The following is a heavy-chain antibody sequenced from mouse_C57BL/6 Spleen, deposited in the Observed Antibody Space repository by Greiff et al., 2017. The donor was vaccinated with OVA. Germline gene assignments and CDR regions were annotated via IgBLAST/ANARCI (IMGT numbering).Heavy chain of an antibody. J-gene: IGHJ3*01. D-gene: IGHD1-1*01. Sequence: QVQLQQSGTELVKPGASVKLSCKASGYTFTSYWMHWVKQRPGQGLEWIGNINPSNGGTNYNEKFKSKATLTVDKSSSTAYMQLSSLTSEDAAVYCCARLGYYGSSPWFGYWGQGTLVTVSA. CDR2: INPSNGGT. CDR3: ARLGYYGSSPWFGY. V-gene: IGHV1-53*01. CDR1: GYTFTSYW.